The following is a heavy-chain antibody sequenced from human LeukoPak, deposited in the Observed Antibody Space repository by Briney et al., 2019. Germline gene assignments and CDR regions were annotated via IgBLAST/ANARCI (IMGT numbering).Heavy chain of an antibody. V-gene: IGHV4-34*01. J-gene: IGHJ6*02. D-gene: IGHD2-2*01. Sequence: SETLSLTRAVYGGSFSGYYWSWIRQPPGKGLEWIGEINHSGSTNYNPSLKSRVTISVDTSKNQFSLKLSSVTAADTAVYYCARGGSCSSTSCYRHYYYGMDVWGQGTTVTVSS. CDR3: ARGGSCSSTSCYRHYYYGMDV. CDR2: INHSGST. CDR1: GGSFSGYY.